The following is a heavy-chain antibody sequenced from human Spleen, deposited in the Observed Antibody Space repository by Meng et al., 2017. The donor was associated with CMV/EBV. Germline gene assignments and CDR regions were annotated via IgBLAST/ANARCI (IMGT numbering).Heavy chain of an antibody. J-gene: IGHJ4*02. Sequence: GGSLRLSCAASGFTFSNYLMSWVRQAPGKGLEWVANIKQDGSEKYYVDSVKGRFTISRDNAKNSLYLQMNSLTAEDTALYFCARMGLLEWLLPYYLDYWGQGTLVTVSS. CDR3: ARMGLLEWLLPYYLDY. CDR1: GFTFSNYL. D-gene: IGHD3-3*01. CDR2: IKQDGSEK. V-gene: IGHV3-7*01.